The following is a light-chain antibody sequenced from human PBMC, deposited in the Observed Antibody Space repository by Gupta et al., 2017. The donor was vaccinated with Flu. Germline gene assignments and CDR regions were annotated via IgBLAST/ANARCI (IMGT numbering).Light chain of an antibody. CDR1: QTIDSW. V-gene: IGKV1-5*03. CDR2: KAS. Sequence: PSTLSASVGDRVTITCRASQTIDSWLAWYQKKPGRAPKSLIYKASSLETGVPSRFSGSGSGTEFILTISRLQTDDFATYYCQRDCSSPRTFGEGTKVEIK. CDR3: QRDCSSPRT. J-gene: IGKJ4*02.